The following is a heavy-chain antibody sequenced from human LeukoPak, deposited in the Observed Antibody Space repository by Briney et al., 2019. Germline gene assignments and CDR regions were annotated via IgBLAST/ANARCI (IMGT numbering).Heavy chain of an antibody. CDR3: TASPPGGDYFDY. Sequence: PGGSVRLSCAASGFTFSNAWMSWVRQAPGKGLEWVGRTKSKTDVGTTDFAAPVKGRFIISRDDSENTLYLQMHSLKTEDTAVYYCTASPPGGDYFDYWGQGTLVTVST. J-gene: IGHJ4*02. CDR2: TKSKTDVGTT. D-gene: IGHD1-14*01. V-gene: IGHV3-15*01. CDR1: GFTFSNAW.